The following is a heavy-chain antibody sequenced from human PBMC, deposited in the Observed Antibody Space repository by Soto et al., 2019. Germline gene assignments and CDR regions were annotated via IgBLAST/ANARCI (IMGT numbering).Heavy chain of an antibody. D-gene: IGHD4-17*01. Sequence: GGSLRLSCAASGFTFSSYAMSWVRQAPGKGLEWVSAISGSGGSTYYADSVKGRFTISRDNSKNTLYLQMNSLRAEDTAVYYCATRTVGWYFELWGRGTLVTVSS. CDR3: ATRTVGWYFEL. J-gene: IGHJ2*01. CDR2: ISGSGGST. CDR1: GFTFSSYA. V-gene: IGHV3-23*01.